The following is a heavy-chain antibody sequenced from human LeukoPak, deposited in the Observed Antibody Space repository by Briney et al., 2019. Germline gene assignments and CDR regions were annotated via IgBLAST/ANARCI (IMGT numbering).Heavy chain of an antibody. CDR2: ILQDGGDK. V-gene: IGHV3-7*01. D-gene: IGHD4-23*01. CDR3: ARVRWNPAYYYMDV. J-gene: IGHJ6*03. Sequence: GGSLRLSCAASGFTFSNFWMNWVRQAPGKGPEWLATILQDGGDKWYVDSVKGRFTISRDNAKNSLYLQMNSLRAEDTAVYYCARVRWNPAYYYMDVWGKGTTVTVSS. CDR1: GFTFSNFW.